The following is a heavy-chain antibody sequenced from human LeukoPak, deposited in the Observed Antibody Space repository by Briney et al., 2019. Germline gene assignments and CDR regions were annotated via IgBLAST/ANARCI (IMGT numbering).Heavy chain of an antibody. V-gene: IGHV3-23*01. J-gene: IGHJ4*02. CDR1: GFTFSSYA. Sequence: GGSLRLSCAASGFTFSSYAMSWVRQAPGKGLEWVSAISGSGGSTYYADSVKGRFTISRDNSKNTLYLQMNSLRAKDTAVYYCAKDSGVTYYDFWSGYYPFDYWGQGTLVTVSS. CDR2: ISGSGGST. CDR3: AKDSGVTYYDFWSGYYPFDY. D-gene: IGHD3-3*01.